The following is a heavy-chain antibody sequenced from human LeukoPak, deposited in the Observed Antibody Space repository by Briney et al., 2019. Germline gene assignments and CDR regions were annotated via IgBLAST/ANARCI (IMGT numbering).Heavy chain of an antibody. CDR3: ASVLFRLGYCSSTSCPSYFDY. CDR1: GGSFSGYY. Sequence: PSETLSLTCAVYGGSFSGYYWSWIRQPPGKGLEWIGEINHSGSTNYNPSLKSRVTISVDTSKNQFSLKLSSVTAADTAVYYCASVLFRLGYCSSTSCPSYFDYWGQGTLVTVX. V-gene: IGHV4-34*01. J-gene: IGHJ4*02. CDR2: INHSGST. D-gene: IGHD2-2*01.